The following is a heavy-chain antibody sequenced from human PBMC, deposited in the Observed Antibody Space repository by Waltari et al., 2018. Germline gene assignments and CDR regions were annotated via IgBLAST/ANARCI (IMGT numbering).Heavy chain of an antibody. J-gene: IGHJ4*02. CDR2: RNPTAGYP. CDR1: GCTFTEYY. V-gene: IGHV1-2*02. CDR3: AIHPDYDTTVYYGDY. Sequence: QVQLVQSGAEVKKPGASVKVSCKASGCTFTEYYISWVRQAPCQGLEWMGWRNPTAGYPAAAQKLHGRVTMTRETSISTAYMELTSLRSDDTAVYYCAIHPDYDTTVYYGDYWGQGTLVTVSS. D-gene: IGHD3-10*01.